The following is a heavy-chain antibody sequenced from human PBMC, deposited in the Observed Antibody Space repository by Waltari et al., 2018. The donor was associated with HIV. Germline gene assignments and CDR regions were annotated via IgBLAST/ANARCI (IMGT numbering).Heavy chain of an antibody. Sequence: EVQLLESGGGLVQPGGSLRLSCAASGFTFSSYAMSWVRQAPGKGLEWVSAISGSGGSTYYADSVKGRFTISRDNSKNTLYLQMNSLRAEDTAVYYCAKDLCTNGVCYREFDYWGQGTLVTVSS. CDR1: GFTFSSYA. CDR2: ISGSGGST. D-gene: IGHD2-8*01. V-gene: IGHV3-23*01. J-gene: IGHJ4*02. CDR3: AKDLCTNGVCYREFDY.